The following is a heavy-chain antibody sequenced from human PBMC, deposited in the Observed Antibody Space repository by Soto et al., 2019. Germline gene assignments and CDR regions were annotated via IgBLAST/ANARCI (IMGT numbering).Heavy chain of an antibody. J-gene: IGHJ5*02. V-gene: IGHV1-46*01. CDR3: ARGGGYCSGGSCPRDNWFDP. CDR2: INPSGGST. D-gene: IGHD2-15*01. CDR1: GYTFTSYY. Sequence: RASVKVSCKASGYTFTSYYMHWVRQAPGQGLEWMGIINPSGGSTSYAQKFQGRVTMTRDTSTSTVYMELSSLRSEDTAVYYCARGGGYCSGGSCPRDNWFDPWGQGTLVTVSS.